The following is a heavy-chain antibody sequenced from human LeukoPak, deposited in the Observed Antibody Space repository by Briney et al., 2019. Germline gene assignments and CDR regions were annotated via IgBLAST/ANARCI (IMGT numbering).Heavy chain of an antibody. CDR1: IGSISSSKW. CDR3: ARQRWEQQGRDYYFNGLDV. J-gene: IGHJ6*02. Sequence: SETLSLTCSVSIGSISSSKWWSWVRQSPVRGLEWIGEFYLYGNTNYNPSVRRRVTMSVDRSRNQFSLKLTTVTAADTAVYYCARQRWEQQGRDYYFNGLDVWGPGTTVIVSS. D-gene: IGHD1/OR15-1a*01. CDR2: FYLYGNT. V-gene: IGHV4-4*02.